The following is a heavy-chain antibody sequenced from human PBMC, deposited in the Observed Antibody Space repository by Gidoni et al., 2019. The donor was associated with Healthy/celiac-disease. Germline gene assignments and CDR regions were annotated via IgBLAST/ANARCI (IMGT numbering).Heavy chain of an antibody. CDR2: IYYSGRT. V-gene: IGHV4-31*03. CDR1: GGSISSGGYS. J-gene: IGHJ3*02. Sequence: QVQLQESGPGLVKPSQTLSLTCTVSGGSISSGGYSWSWTRQHPGKGLEWIGYIYYSGRTYYNPSLKSRVTISVDTSKNQFSLKLSSVTAADTAVYYCARDHHDSSGYYPLIWGQGTMVTVSS. CDR3: ARDHHDSSGYYPLI. D-gene: IGHD3-22*01.